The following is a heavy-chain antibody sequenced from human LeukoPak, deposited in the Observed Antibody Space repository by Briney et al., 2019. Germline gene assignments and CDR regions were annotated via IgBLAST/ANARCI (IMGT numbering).Heavy chain of an antibody. CDR2: ISSSGSTI. D-gene: IGHD6-13*01. Sequence: GGSLRLSCAASGFTFSAYYMSWIRQAPGKGLEWVSYISSSGSTIYYADSVKGRFTISRDNAKNSLYLQMNSLRAEDTAVYYCARDQAAAGTIWFDPWGQGTLVTVSS. CDR3: ARDQAAAGTIWFDP. V-gene: IGHV3-11*04. J-gene: IGHJ5*02. CDR1: GFTFSAYY.